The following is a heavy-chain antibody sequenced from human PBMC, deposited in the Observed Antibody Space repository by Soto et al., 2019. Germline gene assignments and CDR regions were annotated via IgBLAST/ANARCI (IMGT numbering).Heavy chain of an antibody. CDR1: GGTFSSYA. V-gene: IGHV1-69*06. D-gene: IGHD3-22*01. CDR3: AISKSAGDSYDSSGYPPVDY. J-gene: IGHJ4*02. Sequence: QVQLVQSGAEVKKPGSSVKVSCKASGGTFSSYAISWVRQAPGQGLEWMGGIIPIFGTANYAQKFQGRVTITADKSTSTAYMELRSLRSEDTSVYYCAISKSAGDSYDSSGYPPVDYWGQGTLVTFSA. CDR2: IIPIFGTA.